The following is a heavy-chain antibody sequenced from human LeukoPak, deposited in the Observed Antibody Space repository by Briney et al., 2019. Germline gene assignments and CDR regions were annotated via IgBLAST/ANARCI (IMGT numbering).Heavy chain of an antibody. CDR2: IYSGGST. V-gene: IGHV3-66*01. CDR3: ARDHGSGSYYNLRNGMDV. J-gene: IGHJ6*02. CDR1: GFTVSSNY. D-gene: IGHD3-10*01. Sequence: GGSLRLSCAASGFTVSSNYMSWVRQAPGKGLEWVSVIYSGGSTYYADSVKGRFTISRDNSKNTLYLQMNSLRAEDTAVYYCARDHGSGSYYNLRNGMDVWGQGTTVTVSS.